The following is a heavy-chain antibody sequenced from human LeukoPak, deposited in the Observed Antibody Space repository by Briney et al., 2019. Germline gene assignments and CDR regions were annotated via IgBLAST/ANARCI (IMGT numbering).Heavy chain of an antibody. D-gene: IGHD3-22*01. J-gene: IGHJ3*02. CDR2: ISSSGST. V-gene: IGHV4-4*07. CDR3: ARGPYSYDSSGAFDI. CDR1: GGSISSYY. Sequence: SETLSLTCTVSGGSISSYYWSWIRQLAGKGLEWIGRISSSGSTNYNPSLKSRVTISVDTSKNQFSLKLSSVTAADTAVYFCARGPYSYDSSGAFDIWGQGTMVTVSS.